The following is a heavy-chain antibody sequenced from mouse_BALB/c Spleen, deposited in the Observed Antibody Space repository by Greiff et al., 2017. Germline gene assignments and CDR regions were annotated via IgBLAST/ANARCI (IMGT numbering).Heavy chain of an antibody. Sequence: EVKLMESGGGLVKPGGSLKLSCAASGFTFSSYAMSWVRQSPEKRLEWVAEISSGGSYTYYPDTVTGRFTISRDNAKNTLYLEMSSLRSEDTAMYYCARLYYYGSRGYFDVWGAGTTVTVSS. CDR2: ISSGGSYT. CDR3: ARLYYYGSRGYFDV. CDR1: GFTFSSYA. J-gene: IGHJ1*01. D-gene: IGHD1-1*01. V-gene: IGHV5-9-4*01.